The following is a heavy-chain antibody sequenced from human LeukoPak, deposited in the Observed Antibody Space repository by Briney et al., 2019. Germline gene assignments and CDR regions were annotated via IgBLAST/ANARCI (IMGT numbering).Heavy chain of an antibody. J-gene: IGHJ4*02. CDR2: ISGSGGST. V-gene: IGHV3-23*01. CDR3: AKAAGRGYNYGDYFDY. CDR1: GFTFSSHA. Sequence: GGSLRLSCAASGFTFSSHAMSWVRQAPGKGLEWVSAISGSGGSTYYADSVKGRFTISRDNSKNTLYLQMNSLRAEDAAVYYCAKAAGRGYNYGDYFDYWGQGTLVTVSS. D-gene: IGHD5-18*01.